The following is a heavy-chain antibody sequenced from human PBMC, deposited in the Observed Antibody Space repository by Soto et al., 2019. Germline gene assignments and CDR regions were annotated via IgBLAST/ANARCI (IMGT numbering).Heavy chain of an antibody. CDR2: VYHSGST. J-gene: IGHJ4*03. D-gene: IGHD7-27*01. CDR1: GDSIRGGGHY. V-gene: IGHV4-31*03. Sequence: QVQLQESGPGLVKPSQTLSLTCSVSGDSIRGGGHYWNWIRQFPGKDLEWIGYVYHSGSTHYNPSLRGRLTRSIDTSKNQFSLRLISVTAADTALYYCARDTGLAPTVWGYWGHGTQVTVSS. CDR3: ARDTGLAPTVWGY.